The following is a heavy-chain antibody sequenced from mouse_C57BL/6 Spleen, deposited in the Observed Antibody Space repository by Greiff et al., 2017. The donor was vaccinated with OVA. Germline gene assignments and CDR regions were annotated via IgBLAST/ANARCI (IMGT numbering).Heavy chain of an antibody. CDR1: GYTFTSYW. CDR3: ARDYYGSSYYAMDD. V-gene: IGHV1-59*01. Sequence: QVQLQQPGAELVRPGTSVKLSCKASGYTFTSYWMHWVKQRPGQGLEWIGVIDPSDSYTNYNQKFKGKATLTVDTSSSTAYLQLSSLTSEDSAVYDCARDYYGSSYYAMDDWGQGTSVTVSS. J-gene: IGHJ4*01. CDR2: IDPSDSYT. D-gene: IGHD1-1*01.